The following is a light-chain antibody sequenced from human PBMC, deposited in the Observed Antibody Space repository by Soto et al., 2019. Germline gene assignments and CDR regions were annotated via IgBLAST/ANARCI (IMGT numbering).Light chain of an antibody. CDR3: QSFVDINHVV. V-gene: IGLV6-57*04. J-gene: IGLJ2*01. CDR1: SGSIASRY. CDR2: QDI. Sequence: NFMLTQPHSVSESPGKTVTISCTRSSGSIASRYVQWYQQRPGSAPTTVLYQDIQRPSGVPDRFSGSIDTSSNSASLVISGLKPEDEADCYCQSFVDINHVVFGGGIKVTVL.